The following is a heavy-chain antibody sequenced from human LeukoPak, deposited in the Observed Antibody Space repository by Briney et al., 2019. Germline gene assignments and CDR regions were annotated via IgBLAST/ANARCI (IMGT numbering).Heavy chain of an antibody. V-gene: IGHV4-34*01. CDR1: GGSFSGYY. D-gene: IGHD1-26*01. J-gene: IGHJ4*02. CDR3: ARTSGTPHYDY. CDR2: INHSGST. Sequence: SETLSLTCAVYGGSFSGYYWSWIRQPPGKGLEWIGEINHSGSTNYNPFLKSRVTISVDTSKNQFSLKLSSVTAADTAVYYCARTSGTPHYDYWGQGTLVTVSS.